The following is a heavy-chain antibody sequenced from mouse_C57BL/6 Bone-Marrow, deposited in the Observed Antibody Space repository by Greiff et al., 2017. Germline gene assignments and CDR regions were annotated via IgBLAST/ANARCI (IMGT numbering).Heavy chain of an antibody. D-gene: IGHD1-1*02. V-gene: IGHV1-59*01. CDR3: ARAPGGGWGWFAY. CDR2: IDPSDSYT. Sequence: QVQLQQPGAELVRPGTSVKLSCKASGYTFTSYCMHWVKQRPGQGLEWIGGIDPSDSYTNYNQKFKGKATLTVDTSSSTAYMQLSSLTSEDSAVYYGARAPGGGWGWFAYWGQGTLVTVSA. J-gene: IGHJ3*01. CDR1: GYTFTSYC.